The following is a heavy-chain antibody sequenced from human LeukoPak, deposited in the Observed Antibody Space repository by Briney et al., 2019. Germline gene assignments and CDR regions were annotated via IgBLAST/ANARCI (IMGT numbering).Heavy chain of an antibody. Sequence: GGSLRLSCAASGFTFSSYGMHWVRQAPGKGLEWVSSISSSSSYIYYADSVKGRFTISRDNAKNSLYLQMNSLRAEDTAVYYCARDRAMEYYYVDPNNWFDPWGQGTLVTVSS. CDR2: ISSSSSYI. CDR1: GFTFSSYG. D-gene: IGHD3-10*01. V-gene: IGHV3-21*01. J-gene: IGHJ5*02. CDR3: ARDRAMEYYYVDPNNWFDP.